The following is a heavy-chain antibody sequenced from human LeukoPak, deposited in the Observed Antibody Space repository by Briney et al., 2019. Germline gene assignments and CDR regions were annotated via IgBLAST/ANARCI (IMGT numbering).Heavy chain of an antibody. V-gene: IGHV3-7*01. CDR1: GFTFSSYW. CDR3: AREISSWYRTEGRFDP. J-gene: IGHJ5*02. D-gene: IGHD6-13*01. Sequence: GGSLRLSCEASGFTFSSYWMSWVRQAPGKGLEWVANIKQDGSEKYHVDSVKGRFTISRDNAKNSLYLQMNSLRAENTAVYYCAREISSWYRTEGRFDPWGQGTLVTVSS. CDR2: IKQDGSEK.